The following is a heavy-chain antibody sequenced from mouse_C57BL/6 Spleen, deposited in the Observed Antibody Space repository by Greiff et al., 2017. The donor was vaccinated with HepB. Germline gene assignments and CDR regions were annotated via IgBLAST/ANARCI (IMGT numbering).Heavy chain of an antibody. D-gene: IGHD2-4*01. CDR3: ARPALYYDYDFFDY. J-gene: IGHJ2*01. Sequence: VQGVESGGGLVKPGGSLKLSCAASGFTFSDYGMHWVRQAPEKGLEWVAYISSGSSTIYYADTVKGRFTISRDNAKNTLFLQMTSLRSEDTAMYYCARPALYYDYDFFDYWGQGTTLTVSS. V-gene: IGHV5-17*01. CDR2: ISSGSSTI. CDR1: GFTFSDYG.